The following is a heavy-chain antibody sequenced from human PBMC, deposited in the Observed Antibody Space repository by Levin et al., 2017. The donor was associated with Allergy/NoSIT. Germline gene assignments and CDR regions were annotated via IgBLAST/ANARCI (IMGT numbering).Heavy chain of an antibody. CDR2: IKSKSDGGTT. CDR1: GFTFSNAW. CDR3: TTDGPGRDY. Sequence: GESLKISCAASGFTFSNAWMSWVRQAPGKGLEWVGRIKSKSDGGTTDYVAPVKGRFTISRDDSKNTLYLQMNSLKTEDTAVYYCTTDGPGRDYWGQGTLVTVSS. D-gene: IGHD1-26*01. V-gene: IGHV3-15*01. J-gene: IGHJ4*02.